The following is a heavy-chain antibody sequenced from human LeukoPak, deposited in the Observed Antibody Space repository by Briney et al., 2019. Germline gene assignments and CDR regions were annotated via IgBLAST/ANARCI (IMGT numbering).Heavy chain of an antibody. CDR1: GFTFSSYW. J-gene: IGHJ4*02. V-gene: IGHV3-7*01. CDR2: IKQDGSEK. D-gene: IGHD3-22*01. Sequence: GGSLRLSCAASGFTFSSYWMSWVRQAPGKGLEWVANIKQDGSEKYYVDSVKGRVTISRDNAKKSLYLQMNSLRAEDTAVYYCARGVYYDSSGYYPGYWGQGTLVTVSS. CDR3: ARGVYYDSSGYYPGY.